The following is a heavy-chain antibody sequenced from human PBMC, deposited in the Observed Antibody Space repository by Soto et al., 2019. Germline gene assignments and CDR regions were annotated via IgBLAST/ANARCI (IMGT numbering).Heavy chain of an antibody. CDR3: ARGVVSAPDVFDI. Sequence: PSETLSLTCTVSGASINTYYWTWIRQPPGKGLEWIGYIHYNGRTNHNPSLKGRVSMSLDTSKDQFTLNLSSVTAADTAIYYCARGVVSAPDVFDIWGQGTMVTVSS. CDR2: IHYNGRT. D-gene: IGHD2-2*01. J-gene: IGHJ3*02. V-gene: IGHV4-59*01. CDR1: GASINTYY.